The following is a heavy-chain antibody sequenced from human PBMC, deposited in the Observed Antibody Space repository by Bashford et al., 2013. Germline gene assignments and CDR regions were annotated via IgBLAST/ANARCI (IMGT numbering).Heavy chain of an antibody. J-gene: IGHJ6*02. D-gene: IGHD4-11*01. Sequence: VRQAQEGLEWVTLISYDGSNKYHADSVKGRFTISRDNSKNTLYLQMNSLRAEDTAVYYCAKVRSTDHSNYYYYGMDVWGQGTTVTVSS. V-gene: IGHV3-30*18. CDR2: ISYDGSNK. CDR3: AKVRSTDHSNYYYYGMDV.